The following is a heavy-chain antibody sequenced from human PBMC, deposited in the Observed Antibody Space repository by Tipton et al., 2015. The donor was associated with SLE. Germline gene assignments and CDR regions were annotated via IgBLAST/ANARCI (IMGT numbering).Heavy chain of an antibody. V-gene: IGHV3-23*01. CDR3: AKVAFATGVSGYDSPDY. CDR2: ISGSGGSP. Sequence: SLRLSCAASGFSFKRFAMNWVRQAPGKGLEWVSAISGSGGSPYYADSVKGRFTISRDNSKNTLYLQMSSLRAEDTATYYCAKVAFATGVSGYDSPDYWGQGIMVTVSP. J-gene: IGHJ4*02. CDR1: GFSFKRFA. D-gene: IGHD5-12*01.